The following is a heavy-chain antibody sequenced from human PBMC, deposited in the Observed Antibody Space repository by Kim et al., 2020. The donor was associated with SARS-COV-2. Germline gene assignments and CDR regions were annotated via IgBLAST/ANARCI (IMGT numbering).Heavy chain of an antibody. CDR2: IIPIFGTA. D-gene: IGHD4-17*01. CDR3: AAHGDYVRIWFDP. V-gene: IGHV1-69*13. Sequence: SVKVSCKASGGTFSSYAISWVRQAPGQGLEWMGGIIPIFGTANYAQKFQGRVTITADESTSTAYMELSSLRSEDTAVYYCAAHGDYVRIWFDPWGQGTLVTVSS. CDR1: GGTFSSYA. J-gene: IGHJ5*02.